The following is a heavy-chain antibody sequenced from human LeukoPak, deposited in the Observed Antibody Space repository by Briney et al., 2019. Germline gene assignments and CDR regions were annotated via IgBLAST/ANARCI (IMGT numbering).Heavy chain of an antibody. CDR2: ISGSGGST. J-gene: IGHJ6*04. D-gene: IGHD2-2*01. CDR1: GFTFSSYA. V-gene: IGHV3-23*01. CDR3: AKVGGTSDYYGMDV. Sequence: GGSLRLSCAASGFTFSSYAMSRVRQAPGKGLEWVSAISGSGGSTYYADSVKGRFTISRDNSKNTLYLQMNSLRAEDTAVYYCAKVGGTSDYYGMDVWGKGTTVTVSS.